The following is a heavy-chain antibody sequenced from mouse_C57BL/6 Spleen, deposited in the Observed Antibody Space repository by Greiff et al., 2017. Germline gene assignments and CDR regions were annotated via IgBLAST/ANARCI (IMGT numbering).Heavy chain of an antibody. CDR3: VGGDLGRWYFDV. V-gene: IGHV10-3*01. Sequence: GGGLVQPKGSLKLSCAASGFTFNTYAMHWVRQAPGQGLEWVARIRSKSSNYATYYADSVKDRFTISRDDSQSMLYLQMNNLKTEDTAMYYCVGGDLGRWYFDVWGTGTTVTVSS. CDR2: IRSKSSNYAT. CDR1: GFTFNTYA. J-gene: IGHJ1*03. D-gene: IGHD3-3*01.